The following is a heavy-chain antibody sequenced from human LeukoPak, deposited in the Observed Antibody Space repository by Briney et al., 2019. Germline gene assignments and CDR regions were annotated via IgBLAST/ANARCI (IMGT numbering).Heavy chain of an antibody. V-gene: IGHV3-30-3*01. J-gene: IGHJ6*02. D-gene: IGHD5-24*01. CDR3: ARDVEMATTYYYYGMDV. CDR2: ISYDGSNK. Sequence: PGASLRLSCAASGFTFSSYAMHWVRQAPGKGLEWVAVISYDGSNKYYADSVKGRFTISRDNSKNTLYLQMNSLRAEDTAVYYCARDVEMATTYYYYGMDVWGQGTTVTVSS. CDR1: GFTFSSYA.